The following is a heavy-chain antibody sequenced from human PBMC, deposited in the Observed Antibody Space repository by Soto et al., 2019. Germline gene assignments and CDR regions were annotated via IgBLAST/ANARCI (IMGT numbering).Heavy chain of an antibody. Sequence: SETLSLTCTVSGGSISTYYWSWVRQPPGKGLEWIGYIYYSGSTNYNPSLKSRVTISVDTSKNQFSLKLSSVTAADTAVYYCARLTYGDYRHYYFGMDVWGQGTTVTVS. V-gene: IGHV4-59*01. D-gene: IGHD4-17*01. CDR1: GGSISTYY. CDR2: IYYSGST. J-gene: IGHJ6*02. CDR3: ARLTYGDYRHYYFGMDV.